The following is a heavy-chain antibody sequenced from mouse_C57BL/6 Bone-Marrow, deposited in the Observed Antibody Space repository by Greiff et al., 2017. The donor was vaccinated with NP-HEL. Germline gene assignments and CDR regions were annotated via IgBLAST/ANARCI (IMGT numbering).Heavy chain of an antibody. CDR3: TRDRVITTVVANWYFDV. CDR2: ISSGGDYI. J-gene: IGHJ1*03. D-gene: IGHD1-1*01. CDR1: GFTFSSYA. Sequence: EVMLVESGEGLVKPGGSLKLSCAASGFTFSSYAMSWVRQTPEKRLEWVAYISSGGDYIYYADTVKGRFTISRDNARNTLYLQMSSLKSEDTAMYYCTRDRVITTVVANWYFDVWGTGTTVTVSS. V-gene: IGHV5-9-1*02.